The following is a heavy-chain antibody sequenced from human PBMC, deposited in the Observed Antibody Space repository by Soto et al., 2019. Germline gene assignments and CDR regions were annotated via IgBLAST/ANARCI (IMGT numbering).Heavy chain of an antibody. CDR2: ISNDGTII. V-gene: IGHV3-30*18. J-gene: IGHJ4*02. Sequence: LRLSCAASGFTFSSYGMHWVRQAPGKGLEWVTFISNDGTIIYYADSVKGRFTISRDNSKNTLYLQMNSLRVEDTALYYCTNGKGTVPAGDSWGQGTLVTVSS. CDR1: GFTFSSYG. CDR3: TNGKGTVPAGDS. D-gene: IGHD2-2*01.